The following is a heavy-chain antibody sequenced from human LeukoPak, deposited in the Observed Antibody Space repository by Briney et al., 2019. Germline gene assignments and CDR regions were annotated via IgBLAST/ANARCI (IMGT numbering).Heavy chain of an antibody. CDR1: GGTFSSYA. D-gene: IGHD4-17*01. Sequence: PLASVKVSCKASGGTFSSYAISWVRQAPGQGLEWMGWIGAYNGNTNYAQKLQGRVTMTTDTSTSTAYMELRSLRSDDTAVYYCARGVRGENFNYWGQGTLVTVSS. J-gene: IGHJ4*02. V-gene: IGHV1-18*01. CDR2: IGAYNGNT. CDR3: ARGVRGENFNY.